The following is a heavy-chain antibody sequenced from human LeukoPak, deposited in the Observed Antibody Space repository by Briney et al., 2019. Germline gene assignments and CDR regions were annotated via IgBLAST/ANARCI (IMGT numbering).Heavy chain of an antibody. CDR1: GGSISSYY. CDR2: IYTSGST. V-gene: IGHV4-4*07. D-gene: IGHD4-23*01. J-gene: IGHJ4*02. CDR3: ARATYTYGGKGSAFDY. Sequence: PSETLSLTCTVSGGSISSYYWSWIRQPAGKGLEWIGRIYTSGSTNYNPSLKSRVTMSVDTSKNQFSLKLSPVTAADTAVYYCARATYTYGGKGSAFDYWGQGTLVTVSS.